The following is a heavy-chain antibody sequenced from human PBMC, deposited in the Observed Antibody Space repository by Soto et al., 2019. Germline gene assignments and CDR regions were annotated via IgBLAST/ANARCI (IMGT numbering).Heavy chain of an antibody. CDR3: VKSSSMWYHAWSDP. V-gene: IGHV3-23*01. CDR1: GLTFSNDA. J-gene: IGHJ5*02. Sequence: PGGSLRLSCAASGLTFSNDAMNWVRQAPGRGLEWVSSISYNGISTFYADSVKGRFTVSRDNSKNTLYLQMNSLRVEDTAVYYCVKSSSMWYHAWSDPWGQGTLVTVSS. D-gene: IGHD6-13*01. CDR2: ISYNGIST.